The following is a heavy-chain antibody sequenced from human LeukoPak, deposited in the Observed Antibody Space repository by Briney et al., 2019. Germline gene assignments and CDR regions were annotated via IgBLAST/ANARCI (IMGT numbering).Heavy chain of an antibody. Sequence: PGGSLRLSCGASGFTLSNYWMSWVRQAPGKGLEWVSAISGSGGSTYYADSVKGRFTISRDNSKNTLYLQMNSLRAEDTAVYYCAKGSPYDFWSGYYADYWGQGTLVTVSS. D-gene: IGHD3-3*01. J-gene: IGHJ4*02. CDR1: GFTLSNYW. CDR3: AKGSPYDFWSGYYADY. CDR2: ISGSGGST. V-gene: IGHV3-23*01.